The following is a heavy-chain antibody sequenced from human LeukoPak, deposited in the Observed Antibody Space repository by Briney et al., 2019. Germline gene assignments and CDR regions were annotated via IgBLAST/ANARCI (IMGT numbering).Heavy chain of an antibody. CDR1: GGSFSGYY. CDR3: ARTYYGSGSRVDI. D-gene: IGHD3-10*01. CDR2: INHSGST. J-gene: IGHJ3*02. V-gene: IGHV4-34*01. Sequence: SETLSLTCAVYGGSFSGYYWSWIRQPPGKGLEWIGEINHSGSTNYNPSLKSRVTISVDTSKNQFSLKLSSVTAADTAVYYCARTYYGSGSRVDIWGQGTMVTVSS.